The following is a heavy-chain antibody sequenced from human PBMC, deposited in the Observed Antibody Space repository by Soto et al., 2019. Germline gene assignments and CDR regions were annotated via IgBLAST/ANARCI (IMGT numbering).Heavy chain of an antibody. Sequence: GGSLRLSCAASGLIFTNYAMSWVRQAPGKELQWLSSISATGGNIFYSDSVKGRFTVSRDNSKNTLYLQMNSLRAEDTAVYYCAKRSLAGTYYLGSVNVWGQGTTVTVSS. CDR2: ISATGGNI. V-gene: IGHV3-23*01. CDR1: GLIFTNYA. CDR3: AKRSLAGTYYLGSVNV. D-gene: IGHD3-10*01. J-gene: IGHJ6*02.